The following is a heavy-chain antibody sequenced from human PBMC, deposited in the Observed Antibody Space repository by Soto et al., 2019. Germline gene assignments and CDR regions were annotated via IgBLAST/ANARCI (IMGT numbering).Heavy chain of an antibody. J-gene: IGHJ5*02. V-gene: IGHV3-7*01. Sequence: EVQLVESGGGLVQPGGSLRLSCAASGFTFSSYWMSWVRQAPGKGLEWVANIKQDGSEKYYVDSVKGRFTISRDNAKNSLYLQMNSLRAEDTAVYYCVRDKTRSGRIWGNWFDPWGQGTLVTVSS. D-gene: IGHD3-10*01. CDR1: GFTFSSYW. CDR2: IKQDGSEK. CDR3: VRDKTRSGRIWGNWFDP.